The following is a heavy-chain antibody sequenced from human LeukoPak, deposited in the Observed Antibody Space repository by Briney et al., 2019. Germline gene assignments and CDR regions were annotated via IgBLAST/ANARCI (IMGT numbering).Heavy chain of an antibody. J-gene: IGHJ4*02. CDR2: ISWDGGST. CDR3: AKGQTAVTPANYYFDY. D-gene: IGHD4-17*01. Sequence: GGSLRLSCAASGFTFDDYAMHWVRQASGKGLEWVSLISWDGGSTYYADSVKGRFTISRDNSKNSLYLQMNSLRAEDTALYYCAKGQTAVTPANYYFDYWGQGTLVTVSS. CDR1: GFTFDDYA. V-gene: IGHV3-43D*03.